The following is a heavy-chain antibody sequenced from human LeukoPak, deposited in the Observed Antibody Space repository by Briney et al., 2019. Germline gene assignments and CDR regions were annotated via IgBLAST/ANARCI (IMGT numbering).Heavy chain of an antibody. CDR1: GYSLRNHG. V-gene: IGHV1-18*01. J-gene: IGHJ2*01. CDR2: NGADNGET. CDR3: ARASSPYNWYFDL. D-gene: IGHD4-11*01. Sequence: ASVKVSCKASGYSLRNHGISWVREAPGQGLEWMGWNGADNGETHYAQKLQGRVTMTTDTSTSTAYMDLRSLRSDDTAVYHFARASSPYNWYFDLWGRGTLVTVSS.